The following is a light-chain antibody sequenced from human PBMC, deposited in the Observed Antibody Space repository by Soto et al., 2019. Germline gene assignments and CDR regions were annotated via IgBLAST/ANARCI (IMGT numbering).Light chain of an antibody. CDR2: SNN. CDR1: SSNIGSNT. Sequence: QSVLTQPPSASGTPGQRVTISCSGSSSNIGSNTVNWYQQLPGTAPKVLIYSNNQRPSGVPDRLSGSKSGTSASLAISGLQSEDEADYYCAAWDDSLDGLYVFGTGTKLTVL. J-gene: IGLJ1*01. V-gene: IGLV1-44*01. CDR3: AAWDDSLDGLYV.